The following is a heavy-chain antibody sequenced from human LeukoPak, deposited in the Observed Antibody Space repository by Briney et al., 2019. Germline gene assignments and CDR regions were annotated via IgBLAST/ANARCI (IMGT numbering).Heavy chain of an antibody. V-gene: IGHV3-53*01. CDR2: IYIDGSI. J-gene: IGHJ2*01. CDR3: ARGGGSETSSGTGFFDL. D-gene: IGHD3/OR15-3a*01. CDR1: GFSVSSIY. Sequence: GGSLRLSCAASGFSVSSIYLNWGRQAPGKGPELVSVIYIDGSIYYADSEEGRFTNSRDNSKNTLYLQMNTLRAEDTAVYYCARGGGSETSSGTGFFDLWGRGTLVTVSS.